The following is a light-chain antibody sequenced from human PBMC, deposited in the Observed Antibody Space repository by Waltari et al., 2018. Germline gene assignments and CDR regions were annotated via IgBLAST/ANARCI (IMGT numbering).Light chain of an antibody. CDR1: QSVTSRY. CDR3: QQYGSSPRT. J-gene: IGKJ1*01. CDR2: GAS. V-gene: IGKV3-20*01. Sequence: ELVLTQSPGTLSLSPGERATLSCRASQSVTSRYLVWYQQKPGQAPRLLIYGASSRATGIPDRFSGSGSGTDFTLTISRLEPEDFAVYYCQQYGSSPRTFGQGTKVEIK.